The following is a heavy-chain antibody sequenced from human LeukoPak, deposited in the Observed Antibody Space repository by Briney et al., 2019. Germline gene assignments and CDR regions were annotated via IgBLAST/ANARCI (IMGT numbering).Heavy chain of an antibody. V-gene: IGHV3-30*18. CDR2: ISYDGSNK. D-gene: IGHD3-10*01. Sequence: GGSLRLSCAASGFTFSSYDMHWVRQAPGKGLEWVAVISYDGSNKYYADSVKGRFTISRDNSKNTLYLQMNSLRAEDTAVYYCAEDRNFGSGSYYLFDYWGQGALVTVSS. J-gene: IGHJ4*02. CDR1: GFTFSSYD. CDR3: AEDRNFGSGSYYLFDY.